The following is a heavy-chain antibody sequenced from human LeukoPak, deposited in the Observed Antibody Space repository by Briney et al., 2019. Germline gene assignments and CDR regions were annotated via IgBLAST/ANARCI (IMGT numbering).Heavy chain of an antibody. J-gene: IGHJ4*02. Sequence: GASVKVSCKASGYTFTSYYMHWVRQAPGQGLGWMGIINPSGGSTSYAQKFQGRVTMTRDTSTSTVYMELSSLRSEDTAVYYCARGEGIAAAQYYDSSGYLLGVDYWGQGTLVTVSS. CDR2: INPSGGST. V-gene: IGHV1-46*01. CDR3: ARGEGIAAAQYYDSSGYLLGVDY. D-gene: IGHD3-22*01. CDR1: GYTFTSYY.